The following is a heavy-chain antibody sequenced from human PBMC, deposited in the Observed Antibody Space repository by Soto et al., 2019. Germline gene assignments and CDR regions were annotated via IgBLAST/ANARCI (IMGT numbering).Heavy chain of an antibody. D-gene: IGHD3-16*01. Sequence: TGGSLRLSCAASGFTFSSYAMHWVRQAPGEGLEWVAVISYDGSNKYYADSVKGRFTISRDNSKNTLYLQMNSLRAEDTSVYYCARDLEDDYGPFDYWGQGTLVTVSS. CDR1: GFTFSSYA. J-gene: IGHJ4*02. CDR3: ARDLEDDYGPFDY. V-gene: IGHV3-30-3*01. CDR2: ISYDGSNK.